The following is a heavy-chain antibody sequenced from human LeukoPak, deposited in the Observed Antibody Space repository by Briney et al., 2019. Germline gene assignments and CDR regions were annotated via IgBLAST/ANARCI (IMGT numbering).Heavy chain of an antibody. Sequence: GGSLRLSCAASGFTFSGSAMHWVRQASGKGLEWVGRIRSKANSYATAYAASVKGRFTISRDDSKNTAYLRMNSLKTEDTAVYYCTTSSSWYLWENGDYWGQGTLVTVSS. CDR1: GFTFSGSA. J-gene: IGHJ4*02. D-gene: IGHD6-13*01. CDR3: TTSSSWYLWENGDY. V-gene: IGHV3-73*01. CDR2: IRSKANSYAT.